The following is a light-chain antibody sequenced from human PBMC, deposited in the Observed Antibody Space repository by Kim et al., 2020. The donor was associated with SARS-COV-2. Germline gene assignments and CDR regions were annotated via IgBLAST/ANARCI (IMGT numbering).Light chain of an antibody. CDR1: HSVSSSY. Sequence: EIVLTQSPGTLSLSPGDRATLSCRASHSVSSSYLAWYQKKPGQAPRLLIYGASSRATGTPDRFSGSESGTDFTLTISRLEPEDFAVYYCQQYGSSPWTFGQGTKVDIK. CDR2: GAS. CDR3: QQYGSSPWT. V-gene: IGKV3-20*01. J-gene: IGKJ1*01.